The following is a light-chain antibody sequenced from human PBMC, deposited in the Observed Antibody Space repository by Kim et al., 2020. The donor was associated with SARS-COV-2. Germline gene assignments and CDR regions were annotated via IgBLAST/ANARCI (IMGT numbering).Light chain of an antibody. Sequence: ASVGDRVTITFRASQRIEIWLAWYQQKPGTAPKLLIHKASSLESGVPSRFSGSGSGTEFTLTISSLQPDDSATYCCQHYSKSFRTFGQGTKVDIK. CDR1: QRIEIW. CDR3: QHYSKSFRT. V-gene: IGKV1-5*03. J-gene: IGKJ1*01. CDR2: KAS.